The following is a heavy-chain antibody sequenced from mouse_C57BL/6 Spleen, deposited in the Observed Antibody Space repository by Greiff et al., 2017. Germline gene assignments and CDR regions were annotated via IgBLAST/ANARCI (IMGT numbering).Heavy chain of an antibody. CDR3: AKGGSSRYYYAMDY. V-gene: IGHV1-26*01. J-gene: IGHJ4*01. Sequence: EVKLQQSGPELVKPGASVKISCKASGYTFTDYYMNWVKQSHGKSLEWIGDINPNNGGTSYNQKFKGKATLTVDKSSSTAYMELRSLTSEDSAGYYCAKGGSSRYYYAMDYWGQGTSVTVSS. D-gene: IGHD1-1*01. CDR1: GYTFTDYY. CDR2: INPNNGGT.